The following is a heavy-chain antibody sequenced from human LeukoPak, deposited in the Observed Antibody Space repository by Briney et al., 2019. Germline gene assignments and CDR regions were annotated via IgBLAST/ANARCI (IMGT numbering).Heavy chain of an antibody. CDR3: ARDTSGYRTFDY. V-gene: IGHV4-30-4*01. Sequence: PSETLSLTCSVSGGSISSGDYNWSWIRQPPGKGLEWIGFIYYSGSTYYNPSLKSRVTISLDTSKNQISLKLSSVTAADTAVYYCARDTSGYRTFDYWGQGTLVTVSS. CDR1: GGSISSGDYN. J-gene: IGHJ4*02. D-gene: IGHD3-22*01. CDR2: IYYSGST.